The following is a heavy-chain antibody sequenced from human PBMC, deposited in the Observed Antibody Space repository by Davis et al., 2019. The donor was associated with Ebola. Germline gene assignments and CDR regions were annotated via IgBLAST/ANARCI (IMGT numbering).Heavy chain of an antibody. V-gene: IGHV3-48*04. Sequence: PGGSLRLSCAASGFTFSSYSMNWVRQAPGKGLEWVSYISSSSSTIYYADSVKGRFTISRDNAKNSLYLQMNSLRAEDTAVYYCARAGSGIFRPRHGYFDYWGQGTLVTVSS. J-gene: IGHJ4*02. CDR3: ARAGSGIFRPRHGYFDY. CDR2: ISSSSSTI. CDR1: GFTFSSYS. D-gene: IGHD3-9*01.